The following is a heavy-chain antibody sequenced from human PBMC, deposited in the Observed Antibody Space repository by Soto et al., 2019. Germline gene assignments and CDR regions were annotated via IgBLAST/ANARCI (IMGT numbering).Heavy chain of an antibody. CDR2: FDPEDGET. D-gene: IGHD3-10*01. V-gene: IGHV1-24*01. CDR3: ATAGSDGMDV. J-gene: IGHJ6*02. CDR1: GYTLTELS. Sequence: ASVKVSCKVSGYTLTELSMHWVRQAPGKGLEWMGGFDPEDGETIYAQKFQDRVTITKDTSTDTAYMELSSLRSEDTAVYYCATAGSDGMDVWGQGTTVTVSS.